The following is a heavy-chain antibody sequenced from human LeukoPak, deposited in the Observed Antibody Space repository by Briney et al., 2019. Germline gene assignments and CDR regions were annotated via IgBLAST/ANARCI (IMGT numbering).Heavy chain of an antibody. J-gene: IGHJ5*01. V-gene: IGHV3-23*01. CDR1: GFTFSNYA. Sequence: GGSLRLSCAASGFTFSNYAMTWVRQAPGKGLEWVSTISSSGGSTYYGDSVKGRFTISRDNSKNTLSPQMNSLRAEDTAIYYCAKDRTTVKSWFDSWGQGTLVTVSS. CDR2: ISSSGGST. D-gene: IGHD4-11*01. CDR3: AKDRTTVKSWFDS.